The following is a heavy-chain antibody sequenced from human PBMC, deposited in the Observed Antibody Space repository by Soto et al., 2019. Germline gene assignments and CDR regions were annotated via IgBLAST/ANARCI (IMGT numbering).Heavy chain of an antibody. J-gene: IGHJ3*02. CDR1: GYTFTSYD. CDR2: MKPNSGNT. CDR3: ARERGGTFDI. V-gene: IGHV1-8*01. D-gene: IGHD1-1*01. Sequence: QVQLVQSGAEVKKPGASVKVSCKASGYTFTSYDINWVRQATGQGLEWMGWMKPNSGNTVYAQKFQGRVTMTSSSSISTAYMELSSLRAEDTAVYYCARERGGTFDIWGQGTMVTVSS.